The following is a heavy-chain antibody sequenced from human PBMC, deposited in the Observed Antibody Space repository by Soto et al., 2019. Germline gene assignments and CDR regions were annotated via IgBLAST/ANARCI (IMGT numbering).Heavy chain of an antibody. D-gene: IGHD2-2*01. J-gene: IGHJ4*02. CDR2: IKQDGSEK. CDR3: AKSLSAIPGDS. Sequence: EVQLVESGEGLVQSGGSLRLSCAASGFTFSSYWMSWVRQGPGKGPEWVANIKQDGSEKYYVDSVKGRFTISRDNAKNSLYLQMTSLRAEDTAVYHCAKSLSAIPGDSWSQGTLVSVSS. CDR1: GFTFSSYW. V-gene: IGHV3-7*05.